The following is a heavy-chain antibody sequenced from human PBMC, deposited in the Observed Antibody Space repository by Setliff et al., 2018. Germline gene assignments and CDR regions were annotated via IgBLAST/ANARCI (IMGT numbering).Heavy chain of an antibody. V-gene: IGHV4-61*02. D-gene: IGHD3-22*01. CDR1: GGSISSGSYY. Sequence: SETLSLTCTVSGGSISSGSYYWSWIRQPAGKGLEWIGRIYTSGNTYYNPSLKSRVSISVDTSKNQFSLKLSSVTAADTAVFYCARESRYYYDNLGTLDYWGQGTLVTVSS. CDR3: ARESRYYYDNLGTLDY. CDR2: IYTSGNT. J-gene: IGHJ4*02.